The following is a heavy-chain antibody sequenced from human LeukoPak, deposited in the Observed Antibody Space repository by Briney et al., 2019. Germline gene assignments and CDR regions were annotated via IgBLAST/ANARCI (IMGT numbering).Heavy chain of an antibody. V-gene: IGHV3-7*03. CDR3: AGGRSMDV. J-gene: IGHJ6*04. Sequence: GGSLRLSCAVSVFAFSNSWMYCGRQAPGNGGEGGANIKKDGSVISSVDSGKGRFIISRDNARNSLYLQMNRLRVEDKAVYSCAGGRSMDVWGKGTAVTVSS. CDR1: VFAFSNSW. CDR2: IKKDGSVI.